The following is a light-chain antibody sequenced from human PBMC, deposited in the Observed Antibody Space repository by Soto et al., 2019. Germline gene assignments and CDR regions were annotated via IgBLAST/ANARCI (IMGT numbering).Light chain of an antibody. Sequence: QSVLTQPRSVSGSPGQSVTISCTGTSSDVGGYNCVSWYQQHPGKAPQLMVYDVTQRPSGVPDRFSGSKSGNTASLTISGLQAADEADYYCTLYTSENAYVLGTGTKV. CDR2: DVT. V-gene: IGLV2-11*01. J-gene: IGLJ1*01. CDR1: SSDVGGYNC. CDR3: TLYTSENAYV.